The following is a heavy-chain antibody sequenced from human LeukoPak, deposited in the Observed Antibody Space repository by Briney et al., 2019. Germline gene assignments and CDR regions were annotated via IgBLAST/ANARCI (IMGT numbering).Heavy chain of an antibody. CDR3: ARHVGLDYGDYPPYYFDY. J-gene: IGHJ4*02. V-gene: IGHV4-39*01. CDR1: GGSLSSSSYY. CDR2: IYYSGST. Sequence: PSETLSLTCTVSGGSLSSSSYYWGWIRQPPGKGLEWIGSIYYSGSTYYNPSLKSRVTISVDTSKNQFSLKLSSVTAADTAVYYCARHVGLDYGDYPPYYFDYWGQGTLVTVSS. D-gene: IGHD4-17*01.